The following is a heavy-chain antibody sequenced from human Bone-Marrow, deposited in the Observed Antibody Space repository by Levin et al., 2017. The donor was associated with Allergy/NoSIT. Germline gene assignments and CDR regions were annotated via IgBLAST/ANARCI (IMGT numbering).Heavy chain of an antibody. V-gene: IGHV1-18*01. CDR3: ARDTEEQWLLGSYSYFGMDV. J-gene: IGHJ6*02. Sequence: GASVKVSCRASGYSFHTYGISWVRQAPGQGLEWMGWISGEVRNTEYAQKFQDRVTMTTDISAKTAYMELRSLRSDDTAIYYCARDTEEQWLLGSYSYFGMDVWGQGTTVTVSS. D-gene: IGHD6-19*01. CDR2: ISGEVRNT. CDR1: GYSFHTYG.